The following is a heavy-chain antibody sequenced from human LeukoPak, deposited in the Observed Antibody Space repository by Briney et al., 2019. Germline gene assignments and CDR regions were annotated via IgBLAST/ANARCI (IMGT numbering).Heavy chain of an antibody. D-gene: IGHD2-15*01. Sequence: GGSLRLSCAASGFTFSSYAMSWVRQAPGKGLEWVSAISGSGGGTYYADSVKGRFTISRDNSKNTLCLQMNSLRAEDTAVYYCAKILSRYCSGGSCYSAFAFDIWGQGTMVTVSS. J-gene: IGHJ3*02. CDR3: AKILSRYCSGGSCYSAFAFDI. V-gene: IGHV3-23*01. CDR1: GFTFSSYA. CDR2: ISGSGGGT.